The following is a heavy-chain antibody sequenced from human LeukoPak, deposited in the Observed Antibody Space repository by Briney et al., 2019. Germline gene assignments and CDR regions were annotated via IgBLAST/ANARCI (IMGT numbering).Heavy chain of an antibody. CDR2: INPSGGST. Sequence: ASVKVSCKASGYTFTSYYMHWVRQAPGQGLEWMGIINPSGGSTSYAQKSQGRVTMTRDTSTSTVYMELSSLRSEDTAVYYCAREAAAGPWDYWSQGTLVTVSS. CDR3: AREAAAGPWDY. J-gene: IGHJ4*02. V-gene: IGHV1-46*01. D-gene: IGHD6-13*01. CDR1: GYTFTSYY.